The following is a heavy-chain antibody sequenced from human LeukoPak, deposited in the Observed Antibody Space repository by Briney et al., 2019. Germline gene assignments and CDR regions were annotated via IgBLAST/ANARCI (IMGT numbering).Heavy chain of an antibody. D-gene: IGHD3-10*01. CDR1: GFIFSSYG. CDR3: AKDVGARAKEGFDI. J-gene: IGHJ3*02. Sequence: GGSLRLSCAASGFIFSSYGMSWVRQAPGKGLEWVSAISGSGGSTYYADSVKGRFTISRDNSKNTLYLQMNSLRAEDMALYYCAKDVGARAKEGFDIWGQGTMVTVSS. V-gene: IGHV3-23*01. CDR2: ISGSGGST.